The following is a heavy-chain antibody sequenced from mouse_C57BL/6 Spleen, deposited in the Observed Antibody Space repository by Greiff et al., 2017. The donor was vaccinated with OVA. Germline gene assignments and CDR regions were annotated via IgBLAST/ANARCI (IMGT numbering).Heavy chain of an antibody. Sequence: VHVKQSGAELVRPGASVKLSCTASGFNIKDDYMHWVKQRPEQGLEWIGWIDPENGDTEYASKFQGKATITADTSSNTAYLQLSSLTSEDTAVYYCTTWSRYAMDYWGQGTSVTVSS. CDR3: TTWSRYAMDY. CDR2: IDPENGDT. CDR1: GFNIKDDY. V-gene: IGHV14-4*01. J-gene: IGHJ4*01.